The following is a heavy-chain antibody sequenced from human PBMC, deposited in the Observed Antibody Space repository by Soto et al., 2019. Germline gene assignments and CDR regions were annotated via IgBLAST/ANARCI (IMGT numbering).Heavy chain of an antibody. J-gene: IGHJ4*02. Sequence: ASVKVSCKVSGYTLTELSMHWVRQAPGKGREWMGGFDPEDGETIYAQKFQGRVTTTEDTSTDTAYMELSSLRSEDTAVYYCATTADSSGYYYIDYWGQGTLVTVYS. CDR2: FDPEDGET. V-gene: IGHV1-24*01. CDR3: ATTADSSGYYYIDY. CDR1: GYTLTELS. D-gene: IGHD3-22*01.